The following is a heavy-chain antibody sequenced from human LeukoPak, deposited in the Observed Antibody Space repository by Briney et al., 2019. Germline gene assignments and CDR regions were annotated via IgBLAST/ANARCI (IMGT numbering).Heavy chain of an antibody. CDR2: ISGSTSNT. CDR1: GFTVTGYA. CDR3: ATGRGLSEPFDP. J-gene: IGHJ5*02. D-gene: IGHD3-10*01. Sequence: GGSLRLSCAASGFTVTGYAMTWVHQAPGRGLEWVSAISGSTSNTYYADSVKGRFTISRDSAKNTLFLQMNSPRAEDTAVYYCATGRGLSEPFDPWGQGTLVTVSS. V-gene: IGHV3-23*01.